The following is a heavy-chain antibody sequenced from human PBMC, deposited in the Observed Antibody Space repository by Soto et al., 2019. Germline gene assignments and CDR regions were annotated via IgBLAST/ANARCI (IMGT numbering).Heavy chain of an antibody. CDR3: ARGIVAVAGGISYFDY. CDR2: IYYSGST. CDR1: GGSISSYY. D-gene: IGHD6-19*01. J-gene: IGHJ4*02. Sequence: SETLSLTCTVSGGSISSYYWSWIRQPPGKGLEWIGYIYYSGSTNYNPSLKSRVTISVDTSKNQFSLKLSSVTAADTAVYYCARGIVAVAGGISYFDYWGQGTLVTVSS. V-gene: IGHV4-59*01.